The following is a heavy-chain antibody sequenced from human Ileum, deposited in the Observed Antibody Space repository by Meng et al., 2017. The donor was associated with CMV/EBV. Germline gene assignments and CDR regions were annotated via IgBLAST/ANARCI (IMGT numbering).Heavy chain of an antibody. CDR2: INYNGGTT. J-gene: IGHJ4*02. CDR1: GFTFSATS. Sequence: LVESGGDGVQPGGSLGLSCAASGFTFSATSMHWVRQAPGRGLEYLSAINYNGGTTYYANSVKGRFTIFRDNSKNTLYLQMGSVRHDDMALYYCATWNGQYHAYWGQGTLVTVSS. V-gene: IGHV3-64*01. D-gene: IGHD1-1*01. CDR3: ATWNGQYHAY.